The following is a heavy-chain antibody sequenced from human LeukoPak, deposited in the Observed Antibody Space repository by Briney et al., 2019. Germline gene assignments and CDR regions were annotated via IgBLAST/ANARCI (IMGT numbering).Heavy chain of an antibody. CDR1: GFTFSTYA. Sequence: PGGSLRLSCAASGFTFSTYAMHWVRQAPGKGLEHVSSISSGGVNTYYVDSVRGRFTISRDNSKNTLYLHMGSLRAEDMAVYYCAREEAPVGGSSFDYWGQGTLVTVSS. D-gene: IGHD1-26*01. J-gene: IGHJ4*02. CDR3: AREEAPVGGSSFDY. CDR2: ISSGGVNT. V-gene: IGHV3-64*02.